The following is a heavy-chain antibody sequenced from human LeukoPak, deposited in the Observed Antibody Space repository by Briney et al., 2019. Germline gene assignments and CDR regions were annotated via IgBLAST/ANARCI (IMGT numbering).Heavy chain of an antibody. J-gene: IGHJ4*02. CDR2: LNTDRSLA. CDR1: GFTFGNYW. V-gene: IGHV3-74*01. CDR3: ASELDAAQTVAY. D-gene: IGHD1-14*01. Sequence: GGSLSLSCAAPGFTFGNYWMKWVRQAPGKGLGWVSRLNTDRSLATYADSVKGQFTISRDNAKNTLYLQMNSLRVDDTAVCYCASELDAAQTVAYWSQGTLVTVSS.